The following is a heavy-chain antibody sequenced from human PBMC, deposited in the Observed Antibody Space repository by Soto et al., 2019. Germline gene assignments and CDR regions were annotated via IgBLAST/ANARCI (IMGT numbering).Heavy chain of an antibody. CDR2: IIPIFGTA. Sequence: SVKVSCKASGGTFSSYAIIWVRQAPGQGLEWMGGIIPIFGTANYAQKFQGRVTITADESTSTAYMELSSLRSEDRAVYYCARPYYYGSGSYYTGDSYYFDYWGQGTLVTVSS. D-gene: IGHD3-10*01. CDR3: ARPYYYGSGSYYTGDSYYFDY. V-gene: IGHV1-69*13. CDR1: GGTFSSYA. J-gene: IGHJ4*02.